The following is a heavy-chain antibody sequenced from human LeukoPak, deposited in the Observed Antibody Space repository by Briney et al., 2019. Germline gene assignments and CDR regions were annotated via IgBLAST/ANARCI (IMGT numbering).Heavy chain of an antibody. CDR1: GFTVSSKY. D-gene: IGHD6-13*01. Sequence: PGGSLRLSCAASGFTVSSKYMSWVRQAPGKGLEWVSVIYSGGDTYYADSVKGRFTISRDKSKNTVYLQMNSLRAEDTAVYHCARKRAAAGLMDAFDIWGQGTMVTVSS. CDR3: ARKRAAAGLMDAFDI. V-gene: IGHV3-53*01. CDR2: IYSGGDT. J-gene: IGHJ3*02.